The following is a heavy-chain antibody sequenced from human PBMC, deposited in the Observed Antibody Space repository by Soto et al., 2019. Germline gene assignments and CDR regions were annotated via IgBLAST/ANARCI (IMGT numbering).Heavy chain of an antibody. CDR3: AKIPGEYSSSWYVY. Sequence: QVQLVESGGGVVQPGRSLRLSCAASGFTFSSYGMHWVRQAPGKGLEWVAVISYDGSNKYYADSVKGRFTISRDNSKNTLXLXMNSLRAEDTAVYYCAKIPGEYSSSWYVYWGQGTLVTVSS. J-gene: IGHJ4*02. CDR1: GFTFSSYG. D-gene: IGHD6-13*01. V-gene: IGHV3-30*18. CDR2: ISYDGSNK.